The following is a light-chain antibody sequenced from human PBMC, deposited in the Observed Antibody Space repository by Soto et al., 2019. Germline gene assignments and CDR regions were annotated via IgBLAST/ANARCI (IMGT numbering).Light chain of an antibody. J-gene: IGKJ4*01. CDR1: QSVLYSSNNKNY. V-gene: IGKV4-1*01. Sequence: DIVMTQSPDSLAVSMDERATINCKSSQSVLYSSNNKNYLAWYQQKPGQPPKLLIYWEYNRESGVPDRFSGSGSETDYTVTNSSLHAEDVEVYYREQYYSTPRAFGGGTKVEFK. CDR3: EQYYSTPRA. CDR2: WEY.